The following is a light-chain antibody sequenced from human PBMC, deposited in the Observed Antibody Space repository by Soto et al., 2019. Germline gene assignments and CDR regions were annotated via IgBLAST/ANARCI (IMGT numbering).Light chain of an antibody. CDR3: QQSYSTPIT. CDR2: AAS. J-gene: IGKJ5*01. V-gene: IGKV1-39*01. CDR1: QSISTD. Sequence: DIPITQSPSSLSASLGARVPITCRPSQSISTDLWWYQQKPGKAPELLIYAASSLQSGVPSRFSGSGSGTDFTLTISSLQPEDFGTYYCQQSYSTPITFGQGTRLEI.